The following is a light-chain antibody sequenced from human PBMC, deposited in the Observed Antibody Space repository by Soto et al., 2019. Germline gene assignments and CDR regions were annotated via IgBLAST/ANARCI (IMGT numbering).Light chain of an antibody. Sequence: EIVMTQCPVTLSVSPLEIATLSFRASESVGSNLAWYQQKPGQPPRLLIYGASTRATGIPARFSGSGSGTEFTLTISSLQSEDFAVYYCQQYNNWPQTFGQGTKVDIK. CDR3: QQYNNWPQT. CDR1: ESVGSN. V-gene: IGKV3-15*01. J-gene: IGKJ1*01. CDR2: GAS.